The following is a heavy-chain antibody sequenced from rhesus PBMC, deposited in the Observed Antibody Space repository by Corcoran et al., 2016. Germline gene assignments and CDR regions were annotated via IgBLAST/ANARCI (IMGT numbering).Heavy chain of an antibody. V-gene: IGHV4-143*01. J-gene: IGHJ3*01. Sequence: QVQLQESGPGVVKPSETLSLTCAVSGGSISGYYLWSWIRQPPGKGLEWIGYIYGGSGSPSYNPSLKSRVSISIDTSTNQFSLKLSSVTAADTAVYYGARALGDTGGAFDFWGQGLRVTVSS. CDR1: GGSISGYYL. CDR2: IYGGSGSP. CDR3: ARALGDTGGAFDF. D-gene: IGHD5-42*01.